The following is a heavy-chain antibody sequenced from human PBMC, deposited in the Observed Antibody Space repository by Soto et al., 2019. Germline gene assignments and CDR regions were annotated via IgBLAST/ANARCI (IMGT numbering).Heavy chain of an antibody. CDR1: GGSISSVHYY. CDR2: ISYSGST. V-gene: IGHV4-31*03. CDR3: ARSAQCNAVDI. Sequence: QVQLQESGPGLVKPSETLSLNCTVAGGSISSVHYYWSWLRQHPGKGLEWIGYISYSGSTFYHPSLKSRLTVSVDTSKNRFSLKLPSVTAADTAAYSCARSAQCNAVDIWGQGTMVIVSS. J-gene: IGHJ3*02.